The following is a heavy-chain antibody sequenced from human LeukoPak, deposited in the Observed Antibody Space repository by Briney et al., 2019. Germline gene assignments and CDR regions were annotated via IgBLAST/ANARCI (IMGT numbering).Heavy chain of an antibody. CDR1: GGSISSSNW. Sequence: SETLSLTCAVSGGSISSSNWWSWVGQPPGKGLEWIGEIYHSGSTNYNPSLKSRVTISVDKSKNQFSLKLSSVTAADTAVYYCASRTYYYGSGSYYNPNWFDPWGQGTLVTVSS. V-gene: IGHV4-4*02. CDR2: IYHSGST. D-gene: IGHD3-10*01. J-gene: IGHJ5*02. CDR3: ASRTYYYGSGSYYNPNWFDP.